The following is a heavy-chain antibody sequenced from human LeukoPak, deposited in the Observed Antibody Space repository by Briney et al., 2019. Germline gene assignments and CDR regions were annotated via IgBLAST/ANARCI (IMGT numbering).Heavy chain of an antibody. CDR1: GFTFSSYA. CDR3: AKDGVYGPGCCYYFDY. V-gene: IGHV3-23*01. D-gene: IGHD3-10*01. CDR2: ISGSGIST. J-gene: IGHJ4*02. Sequence: GGSLRLSCAASGFTFSSYAMSWVRQAPGKGLEWVSAISGSGISTYYADSVKGRFTISRDNSKNTLYLQMNSLRADDTAVYYCAKDGVYGPGCCYYFDYWGQGTLVTVSS.